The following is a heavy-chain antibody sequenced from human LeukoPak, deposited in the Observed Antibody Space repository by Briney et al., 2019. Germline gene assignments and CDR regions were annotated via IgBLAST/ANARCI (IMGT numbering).Heavy chain of an antibody. CDR2: INPNSGGT. V-gene: IGHV1-2*02. J-gene: IGHJ3*02. Sequence: ASVKVSCKASGYTFTGYYMHWVRQAPGQGLEWMAWINPNSGGTYYAQKFQGRVTMTRDTSISTAYMELSRLRSDDTAVYYCATDSSGWRTDAFDIWGQGTMVTVSS. CDR3: ATDSSGWRTDAFDI. CDR1: GYTFTGYY. D-gene: IGHD6-19*01.